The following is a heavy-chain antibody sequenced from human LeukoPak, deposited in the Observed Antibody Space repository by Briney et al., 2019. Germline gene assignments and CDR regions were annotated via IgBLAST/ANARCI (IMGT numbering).Heavy chain of an antibody. CDR3: ARIPPNYDFWSGYYLDY. CDR2: ISYDGSNK. Sequence: QPGGSLRLSCAASGFTFSSYAMHWVRQAPGKGLEWVAVISYDGSNKYYADSVKGRFTISRDNSKNTLYLQMNSLRAEDTAVYYCARIPPNYDFWSGYYLDYWGQGTLVTVSS. J-gene: IGHJ4*02. CDR1: GFTFSSYA. V-gene: IGHV3-30-3*01. D-gene: IGHD3-3*01.